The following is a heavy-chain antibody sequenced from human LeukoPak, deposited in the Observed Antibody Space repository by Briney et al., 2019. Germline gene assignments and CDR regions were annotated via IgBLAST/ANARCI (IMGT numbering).Heavy chain of an antibody. J-gene: IGHJ4*02. V-gene: IGHV3-53*01. D-gene: IGHD1-26*01. CDR1: GFPFSSYS. CDR3: ARATDTNYFDF. CDR2: VYRGASI. Sequence: GGSLRLSCASSGFPFSSYSMNWVRQAPGKGLEWVSIVYRGASIYYLDSVQGRFTISRDNSENTLYLQMNNRKAEDTAIYYCARATDTNYFDFWGQGTLLTVSS.